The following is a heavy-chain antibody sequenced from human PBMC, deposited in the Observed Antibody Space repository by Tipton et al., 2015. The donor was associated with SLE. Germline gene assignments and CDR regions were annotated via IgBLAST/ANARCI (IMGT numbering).Heavy chain of an antibody. V-gene: IGHV4-59*11. CDR2: IYYSGST. Sequence: TLSLTCTVSGGSISSHYWSWIRQPPGKGLEWIGYIYYSGSTNYNPSLKSRVTISVDTSKNQFPLKLSSVTAADTAVYYCARISLTERSAFDIWGQGTMVTVSS. CDR1: GGSISSHY. J-gene: IGHJ3*02. CDR3: ARISLTERSAFDI.